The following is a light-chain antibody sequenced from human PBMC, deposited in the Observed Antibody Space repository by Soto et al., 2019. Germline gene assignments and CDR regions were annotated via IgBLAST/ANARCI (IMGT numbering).Light chain of an antibody. J-gene: IGKJ2*01. Sequence: DIVMTQTPLSSPVTLGQPASISCRSSQGLVHSDGNTYLSWLQQRPGQPPRLLIYEISNRFSGVTNRYSGSGAGTDFTLKISRVEAEDDGIYYCMQATQFPYTFGQRTKLEIK. V-gene: IGKV2-24*01. CDR2: EIS. CDR1: QGLVHSDGNTY. CDR3: MQATQFPYT.